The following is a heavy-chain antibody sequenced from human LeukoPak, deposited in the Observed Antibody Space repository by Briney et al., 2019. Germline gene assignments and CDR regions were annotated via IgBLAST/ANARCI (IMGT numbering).Heavy chain of an antibody. V-gene: IGHV1-2*02. CDR3: ARDVAYYFDY. D-gene: IGHD5-12*01. Sequence: GGSVKVSCKASGDTFTGYYMHWVRQAPGQEVEWGGGVNPNSGGTSYAQKFQGRGTMTRDTSISTAYMELSRLRSDDTAVYYCARDVAYYFDYWRQGTLVTVSS. CDR1: GDTFTGYY. J-gene: IGHJ4*02. CDR2: VNPNSGGT.